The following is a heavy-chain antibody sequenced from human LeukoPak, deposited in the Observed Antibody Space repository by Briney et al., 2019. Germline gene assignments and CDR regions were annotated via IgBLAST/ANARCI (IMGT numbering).Heavy chain of an antibody. CDR3: ATRSYSSGYLYYFDY. J-gene: IGHJ4*02. D-gene: IGHD3-22*01. Sequence: SETLSLTCAVSGGSISSGGYSWSWIRQPPGKGLEWIGYIYHSGSTYYNPSLKSRVTISVDTSKNQFSLKLSSVTAADTAVYYCATRSYSSGYLYYFDYWGQGTLVTVSS. CDR1: GGSISSGGYS. CDR2: IYHSGST. V-gene: IGHV4-30-2*01.